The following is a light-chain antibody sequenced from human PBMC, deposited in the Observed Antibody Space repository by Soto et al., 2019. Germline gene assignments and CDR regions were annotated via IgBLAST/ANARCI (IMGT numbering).Light chain of an antibody. J-gene: IGLJ3*02. CDR3: CSYAGSSTPPVV. CDR1: SSDGGSYNL. CDR2: EVS. Sequence: QSALTQPASVSGSPGQSITISCTGTSSDGGSYNLVSWYQQHPGKAPKLMIYEVSKRPSGVSNRFSGSKSGNTASLTISGLQAEEEADYYCCSYAGSSTPPVVLGGGTKLTVL. V-gene: IGLV2-23*02.